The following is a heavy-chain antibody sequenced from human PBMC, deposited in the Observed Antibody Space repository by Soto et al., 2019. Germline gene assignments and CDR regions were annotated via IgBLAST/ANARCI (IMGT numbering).Heavy chain of an antibody. CDR3: ARANYYGSPGDFDY. V-gene: IGHV3-48*01. Sequence: EVQLVESGGGVVQPGGSLRLSCAASGFTFSSYSMNWVRQAPGKGLEGVSYISSSSSTIYYADSVKGRFTISRDNAKNSLYLQMNSLRAEDTAVYYCARANYYGSPGDFDYWGQGTLVTVSS. CDR2: ISSSSSTI. J-gene: IGHJ4*02. CDR1: GFTFSSYS. D-gene: IGHD3-10*01.